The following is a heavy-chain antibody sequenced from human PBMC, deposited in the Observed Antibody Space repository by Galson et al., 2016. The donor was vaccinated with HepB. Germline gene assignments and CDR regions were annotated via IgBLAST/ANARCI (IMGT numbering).Heavy chain of an antibody. J-gene: IGHJ4*02. CDR2: ISWNSDTI. V-gene: IGHV3-9*01. D-gene: IGHD6-19*01. CDR3: TKDIFAVADPNYFDH. Sequence: SLRLSCAASGFIFDDYAMHWVRQAPGKGLEWVSGISWNSDTIGYADSVKGRFTISKDNAKNSLYLQMNSLRTEDTAVYYCTKDIFAVADPNYFDHWGQGTLVTVSS. CDR1: GFIFDDYA.